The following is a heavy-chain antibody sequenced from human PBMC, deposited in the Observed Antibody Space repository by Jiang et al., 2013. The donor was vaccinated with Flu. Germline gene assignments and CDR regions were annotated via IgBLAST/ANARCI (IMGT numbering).Heavy chain of an antibody. J-gene: IGHJ4*02. Sequence: PGLVKPSETLSLTCAVSGYSISSGYYWDWIRQPPGKGLEWIGSIYHNGSTYYNPSLKSRVTISVDPSKNQFSLKLNSVTAADTAVYYCATGRGGSSWFFNYWGQGTLVTVSS. V-gene: IGHV4-38-2*01. CDR2: IYHNGST. CDR1: GYSISSGYY. CDR3: ATGRGGSSWFFNY. D-gene: IGHD6-13*01.